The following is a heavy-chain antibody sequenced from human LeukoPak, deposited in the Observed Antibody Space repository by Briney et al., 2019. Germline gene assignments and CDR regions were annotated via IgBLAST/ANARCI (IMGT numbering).Heavy chain of an antibody. CDR3: ARLWFGEGDYYYGMDV. CDR2: IYPGDSDT. CDR1: VFSFTSYW. Sequence: GESLKISCKASVFSFTSYWIGWVRQMPGKGLEWMGIIYPGDSDTRYSPSFQGQVTISADKSISTAYLQWSSLKASDTAIYYCARLWFGEGDYYYGMDVWGQGTTVTVSS. J-gene: IGHJ6*02. V-gene: IGHV5-51*01. D-gene: IGHD3-10*01.